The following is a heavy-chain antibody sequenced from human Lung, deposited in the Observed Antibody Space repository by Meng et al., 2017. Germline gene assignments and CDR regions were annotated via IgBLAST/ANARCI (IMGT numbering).Heavy chain of an antibody. CDR3: ARGPTTMAHDFDY. J-gene: IGHJ4*02. CDR2: INHSGST. V-gene: IGHV4-34*01. Sequence: QVQVQQWGGGLLQPSATLSLTCVVSGGSFSDYYWSWIRQPPGKGLEWIGEINHSGSTNYNPSLESRATISVDTSQNNLSLKLSSVTTADSAVYYCARGPTTMAHDFDYWGQGTLVTVSS. D-gene: IGHD4-11*01. CDR1: GGSFSDYY.